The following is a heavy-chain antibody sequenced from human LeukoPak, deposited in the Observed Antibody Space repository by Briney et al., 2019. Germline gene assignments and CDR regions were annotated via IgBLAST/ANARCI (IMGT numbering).Heavy chain of an antibody. Sequence: GGSLRLSCAASGFTFSSYGMSWVRQAPGKGLEWVANIKQDGSEKYYVDSVKGRFTISRDNAKNSLYLQMNSLRAEDTAVYYCARDQKGDMITFGGVIVITPDYWGQGTLVTVSS. D-gene: IGHD3-16*02. CDR1: GFTFSSYG. CDR2: IKQDGSEK. CDR3: ARDQKGDMITFGGVIVITPDY. J-gene: IGHJ4*02. V-gene: IGHV3-7*01.